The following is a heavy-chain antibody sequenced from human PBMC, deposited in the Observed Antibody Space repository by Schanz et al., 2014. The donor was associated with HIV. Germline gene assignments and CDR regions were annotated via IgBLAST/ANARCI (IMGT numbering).Heavy chain of an antibody. V-gene: IGHV4-34*01. J-gene: IGHJ5*02. CDR3: ARGIRRYCRSPSCNTGWFDP. CDR1: GFTFSSYA. CDR2: INHSEST. D-gene: IGHD2-2*02. Sequence: VQLLESGGRLVQPGGSLRLSCAGSGFTFSSYAKSWVRQPPGKGLEWIGEINHSESTNYNPSLKSRVTISLDTSKNQFSRKLGSVAAADTAVYYCARGIRRYCRSPSCNTGWFDPWGQGTLVTVSS.